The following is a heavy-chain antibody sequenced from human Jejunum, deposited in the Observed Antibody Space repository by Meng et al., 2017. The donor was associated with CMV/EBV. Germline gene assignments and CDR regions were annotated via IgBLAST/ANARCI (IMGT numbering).Heavy chain of an antibody. Sequence: LQGSGPGLVKLSDTLSLACSVSGGSMISYYWSWIRQPAGKGLEWIGHIYTSGSTNYSPSLKSRVTMSLDTAKNQFSPKVSSVTAADTAVYYCARLSKDGWSTFDYWGQGILVTVSS. J-gene: IGHJ4*02. CDR2: IYTSGST. CDR3: ARLSKDGWSTFDY. V-gene: IGHV4-4*07. D-gene: IGHD6-19*01. CDR1: GGSMISYY.